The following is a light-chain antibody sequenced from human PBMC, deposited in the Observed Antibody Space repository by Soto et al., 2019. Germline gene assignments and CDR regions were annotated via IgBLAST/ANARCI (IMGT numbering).Light chain of an antibody. Sequence: EIVMTQSPATLSVSPGERATLSCRASQSVSSNLAWYQQKPGQAPRLLIYGASTRATGIPARFSGSASGTEFTLANISLQSEDFAVYYCQQYNNWPLYTFGQGTKLEIK. V-gene: IGKV3-15*01. CDR3: QQYNNWPLYT. CDR1: QSVSSN. CDR2: GAS. J-gene: IGKJ2*01.